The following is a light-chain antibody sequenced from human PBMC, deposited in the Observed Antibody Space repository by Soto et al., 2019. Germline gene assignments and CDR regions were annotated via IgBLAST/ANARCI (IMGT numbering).Light chain of an antibody. CDR3: QEYNSYSWT. CDR1: QTISTW. CDR2: DAS. Sequence: DIQMTQSPSILSASVGDRVAITCRASQTISTWLAWYQLKPGKAPKLLIFDASSLESGVPSRFGGSGSGTEFALTISSLQPDDFATYYCQEYNSYSWTFGQGNKVEVK. V-gene: IGKV1-5*01. J-gene: IGKJ1*01.